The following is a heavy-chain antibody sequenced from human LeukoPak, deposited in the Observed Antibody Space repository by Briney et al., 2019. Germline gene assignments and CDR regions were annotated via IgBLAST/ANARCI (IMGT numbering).Heavy chain of an antibody. V-gene: IGHV4-39*01. CDR1: GGSITTHTYY. CDR3: ARRSSVWYFDY. J-gene: IGHJ4*02. Sequence: SETLSLTCTVSGGSITTHTYYWAWIHQPPGRGLEWIGGVHYTGNTYSNTSFKSRVTMSVDTSKNQFSLNLSSVTAADTAVYYCARRSSVWYFDYWGQGILVTVSS. D-gene: IGHD6-19*01. CDR2: VHYTGNT.